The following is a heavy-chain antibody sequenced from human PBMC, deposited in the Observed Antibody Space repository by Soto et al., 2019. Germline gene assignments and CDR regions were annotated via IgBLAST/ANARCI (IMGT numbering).Heavy chain of an antibody. CDR3: ARDLVGYYGMDV. CDR1: GFTFSSYG. V-gene: IGHV3-33*01. CDR2: IWYDGSNK. Sequence: SLRLSCAASGFTFSSYGMHWVRQAPGKGLEWVAVIWYDGSNKYYADSVKGRFTISRDNSKNTLYLQMNSLRAEDTAVYYCARDLVGYYGMDVWGQGTTVTVSS. J-gene: IGHJ6*02. D-gene: IGHD1-26*01.